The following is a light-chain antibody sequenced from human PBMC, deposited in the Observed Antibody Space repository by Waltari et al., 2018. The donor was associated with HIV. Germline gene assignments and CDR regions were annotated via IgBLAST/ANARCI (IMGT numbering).Light chain of an antibody. V-gene: IGLV2-8*01. J-gene: IGLJ1*01. CDR2: EVN. CDR1: SSDVGTYHY. Sequence: QSALTQPPSASGSPGQSVTISCIGTSSDVGTYHYVSWYQHHPGRAPKRMIFEVNQRASGVPDRFSASRSGNTAYLTVSGLQPEDEADYYCSSYVGNNIYVFGTGTKVTVL. CDR3: SSYVGNNIYV.